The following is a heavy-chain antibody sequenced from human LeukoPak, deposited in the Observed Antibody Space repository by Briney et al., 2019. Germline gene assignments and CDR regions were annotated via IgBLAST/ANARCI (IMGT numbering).Heavy chain of an antibody. CDR2: IYYSGST. D-gene: IGHD3-16*02. CDR1: GGSISSGDYS. V-gene: IGHV4-30-4*01. Sequence: PSETLSLTCTVSGGSISSGDYSWSWIRQPPGKGLEWIGYIYYSGSTYYNPSLKSRVTISVDTSKNQFSLKLSSVTAADTAVYYCANPSHDYVWGSFRIPSDYWGQGTLVTVSS. J-gene: IGHJ4*02. CDR3: ANPSHDYVWGSFRIPSDY.